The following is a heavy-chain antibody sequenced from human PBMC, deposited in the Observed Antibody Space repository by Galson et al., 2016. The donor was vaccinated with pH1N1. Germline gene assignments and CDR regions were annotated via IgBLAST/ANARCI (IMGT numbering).Heavy chain of an antibody. CDR3: ARQGGNAYQCQWYFGL. CDR1: GGSIRSSSYY. V-gene: IGHV4-39*01. J-gene: IGHJ2*01. CDR2: IHYNGNT. D-gene: IGHD5/OR15-5a*01. Sequence: SETLSLTCSVSGGSIRSSSYYWGWIRQPPGKGLEWIATIHYNGNTYHNPSLKSRVTMSADTSKIQFSLQLSSVTAADTAVYYCARQGGNAYQCQWYFGLWGRGTLVSVFS.